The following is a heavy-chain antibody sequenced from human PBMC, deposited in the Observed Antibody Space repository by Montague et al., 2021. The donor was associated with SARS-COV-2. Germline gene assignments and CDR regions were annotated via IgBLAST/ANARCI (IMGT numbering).Heavy chain of an antibody. J-gene: IGHJ4*02. CDR3: ATASGSGSLGFHY. V-gene: IGHV4-31*03. D-gene: IGHD3-10*01. CDR2: IYYSGTI. CDR1: GASISTGAYY. Sequence: TLSLTCTVSGASISTGAYYWSWIRQHPEKGLEWNGYIYYSGTIYYNPSLKSRVTISLDTSNNHSSLKLSSVTAADTAVYYCATASGSGSLGFHYWGQGTLVLVSS.